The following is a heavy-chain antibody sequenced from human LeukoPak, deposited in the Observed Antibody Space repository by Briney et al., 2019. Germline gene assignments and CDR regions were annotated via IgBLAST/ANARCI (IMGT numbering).Heavy chain of an antibody. Sequence: APVKVSCKASGYTFTGYYMHWVRQAPGQGLEWMGWINPNSGGTNYAQKFQGRVTMTRDTSISTAYMELSRLRSDDTAVYYCARSAGTVSAYNWFDPWGQGTLVTVSS. CDR1: GYTFTGYY. J-gene: IGHJ5*02. CDR2: INPNSGGT. V-gene: IGHV1-2*02. CDR3: ARSAGTVSAYNWFDP. D-gene: IGHD4-17*01.